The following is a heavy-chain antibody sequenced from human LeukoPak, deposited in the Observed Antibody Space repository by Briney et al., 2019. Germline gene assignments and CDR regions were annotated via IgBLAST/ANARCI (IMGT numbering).Heavy chain of an antibody. Sequence: PGGSLRLSCAASGFTVSSFYMSWVRQAPRKGLEWVSVLYTAGPTYYADSVQGRLTISRDNSKNTVFLQMDNLRADDTATYYCARSGPSILWSKYFDYWGQGALVTVSS. J-gene: IGHJ4*02. CDR1: GFTVSSFY. CDR3: ARSGPSILWSKYFDY. CDR2: LYTAGPT. D-gene: IGHD3-10*01. V-gene: IGHV3-66*01.